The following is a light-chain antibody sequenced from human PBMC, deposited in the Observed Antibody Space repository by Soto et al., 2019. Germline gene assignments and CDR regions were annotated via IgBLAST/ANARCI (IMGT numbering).Light chain of an antibody. Sequence: EIVLTQSPATLSLSPGERATLSCRASQSVSSYLVWYQQKPGQAPRLLIYDASSRAPGIPARFSGSGSGTDFTLTISSLEPEDFAVYYCQQRSDWPPLTFGGGTKVEIK. CDR2: DAS. CDR3: QQRSDWPPLT. CDR1: QSVSSY. J-gene: IGKJ4*01. V-gene: IGKV3-11*01.